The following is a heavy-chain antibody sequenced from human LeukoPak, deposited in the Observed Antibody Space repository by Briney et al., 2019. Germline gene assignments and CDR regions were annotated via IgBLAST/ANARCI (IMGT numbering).Heavy chain of an antibody. CDR1: GDSVSSYSAA. CDR3: ARGVGGYDLSFYYYGMDV. D-gene: IGHD5-12*01. CDR2: TYYRSKWYN. Sequence: QTLSLTCAISGDSVSSYSAAWNWIRQSPSRGLEWLGRTYYRSKWYNDYAVPVKSRITINPDTSKNQFSLQLNSVTPEDTAVYYCARGVGGYDLSFYYYGMDVWGKGTTVTVSS. V-gene: IGHV6-1*01. J-gene: IGHJ6*04.